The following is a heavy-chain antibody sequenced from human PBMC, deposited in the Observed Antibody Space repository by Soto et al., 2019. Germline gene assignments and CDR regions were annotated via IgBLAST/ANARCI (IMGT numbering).Heavy chain of an antibody. D-gene: IGHD3-22*01. J-gene: IGHJ4*01. Sequence: GGSLRLSCAASGFTFSNAWINWVRHAPGKGLEWVGRIKSKTDGGATDFAAPVKGRFAISRDDSKNMVYLQMNSLKTEDTGIYYCIIDFYSTMIVIHIDYSYPATLVTVST. CDR3: IIDFYSTMIVIHIDY. V-gene: IGHV3-15*07. CDR2: IKSKTDGGAT. CDR1: GFTFSNAW.